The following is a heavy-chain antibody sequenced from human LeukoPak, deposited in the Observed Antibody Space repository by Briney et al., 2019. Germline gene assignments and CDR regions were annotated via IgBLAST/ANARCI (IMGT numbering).Heavy chain of an antibody. CDR2: IKQDGSEK. CDR1: GFRFTGYW. V-gene: IGHV3-7*01. Sequence: PGGSLRLSCAASGFRFTGYWMTWIRQAPGKGLEQVANIKQDGSEKYYVDSVRGRFTISRGNATNSLYLQMNSLRAEHTAVFYCARDLKYLNYWGQETLVTVSS. J-gene: IGHJ4*02. CDR3: ARDLKYLNY.